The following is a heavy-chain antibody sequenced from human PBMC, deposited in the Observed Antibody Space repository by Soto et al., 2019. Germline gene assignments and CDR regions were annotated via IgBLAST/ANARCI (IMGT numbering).Heavy chain of an antibody. CDR2: MRSGSDYM. Sequence: EVQLVESGGGLVKPGGSLGLSCEASGFIFGNKIMTWVRKAPGRGLEWVSSMRSGSDYMYNADSVKGRFALSRDNAKNSLYLQMNSLRVEDTAVYFCARGGRYDLESPIDYWGQGTLVTVSS. J-gene: IGHJ4*02. CDR1: GFIFGNKI. V-gene: IGHV3-21*01. D-gene: IGHD1-26*01. CDR3: ARGGRYDLESPIDY.